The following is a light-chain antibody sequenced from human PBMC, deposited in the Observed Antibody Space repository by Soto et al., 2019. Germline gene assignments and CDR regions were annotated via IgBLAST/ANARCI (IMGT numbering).Light chain of an antibody. CDR1: SSDVGRYNY. J-gene: IGLJ1*01. CDR2: DVS. V-gene: IGLV2-14*01. CDR3: SSYTSSSTF. Sequence: QSVLTQPASVSGSPGQSITISCTGTSSDVGRYNYVSWYQQHPGKAPKLMIYDVSNRPSGISNRFSGSKSGNTASLTISRLQAEDEADYYCSSYTSSSTFFGTGTKLTVL.